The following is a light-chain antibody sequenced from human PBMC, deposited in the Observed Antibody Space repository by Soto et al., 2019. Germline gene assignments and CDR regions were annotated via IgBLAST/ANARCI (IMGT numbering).Light chain of an antibody. CDR1: QDIGHY. Sequence: DVQMTQSPSSLSASVGDRVTITCQASQDIGHYLNWYQQRPGKAPRSLIYDGSNPEIGVPSRFRGSGSGTDFSLTISSLPPEDVATYYCQQYDNFPVSFGGGTKLEIK. J-gene: IGKJ4*01. CDR2: DGS. V-gene: IGKV1-33*01. CDR3: QQYDNFPVS.